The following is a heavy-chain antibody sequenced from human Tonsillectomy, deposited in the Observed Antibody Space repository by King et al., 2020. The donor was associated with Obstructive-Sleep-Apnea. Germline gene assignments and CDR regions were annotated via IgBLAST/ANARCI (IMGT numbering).Heavy chain of an antibody. V-gene: IGHV3-74*01. D-gene: IGHD2-2*01. J-gene: IGHJ6*02. CDR3: ARDRDCRSTSCFFGMDV. CDR1: GFTFSSYW. CDR2: INSDGSTT. Sequence: VQLVESGGGLVQPGGSLRLSCAASGFTFSSYWMHWFRQAPGKGLVWVSRINSDGSTTTYAASVKGRFTISRDKAKNTLQLQMSSLRAEDTAVYFCARDRDCRSTSCFFGMDVWGQGTTVTVSS.